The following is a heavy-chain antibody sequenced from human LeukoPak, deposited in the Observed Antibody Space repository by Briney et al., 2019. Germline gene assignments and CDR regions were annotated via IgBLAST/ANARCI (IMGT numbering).Heavy chain of an antibody. CDR2: ISANAAST. CDR1: GFTFSSYA. Sequence: GGSLRLSCAASGFTFSSYAMSWVRQAPGKGLEWVSAISANAASTYNAYSVKGRFAISRDNSRNTVYLQMNSLRAEDTAVYYCAKVGGSGSYFPDYWGQGTLVTVSS. J-gene: IGHJ4*02. CDR3: AKVGGSGSYFPDY. V-gene: IGHV3-23*01. D-gene: IGHD3-10*01.